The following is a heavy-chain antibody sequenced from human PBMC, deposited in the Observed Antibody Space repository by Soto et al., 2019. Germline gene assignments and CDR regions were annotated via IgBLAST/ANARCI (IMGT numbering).Heavy chain of an antibody. D-gene: IGHD4-17*01. CDR2: IYYSGST. CDR3: ARDQLHYGGGDYFDY. CDR1: GGSISSGGYY. J-gene: IGHJ4*02. Sequence: QVQLQESGPGLVKPSQTLSLTCTVSGGSISSGGYYWSWIRQHPGKGLEWIGYIYYSGSTYYNPSLKSRVTISVATSKNQYSLKLSSVTAADTAVYYCARDQLHYGGGDYFDYWGQGTLVTVSS. V-gene: IGHV4-31*03.